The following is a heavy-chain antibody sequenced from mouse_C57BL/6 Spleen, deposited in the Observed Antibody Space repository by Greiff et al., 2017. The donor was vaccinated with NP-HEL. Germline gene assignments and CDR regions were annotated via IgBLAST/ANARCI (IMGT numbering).Heavy chain of an antibody. J-gene: IGHJ4*01. CDR3: ARREYGSYYYAMDY. D-gene: IGHD1-1*01. Sequence: QVQLQQPGAELVKPGASVKLSCKASGYTFTSYWMQWVKQRPGQGLEWIGEIDPSDSYTNYNQKFKGKATLTVDTSSSTAYMQLSSLTSEDSAVYYCARREYGSYYYAMDYWGQGTSVTVSS. CDR1: GYTFTSYW. CDR2: IDPSDSYT. V-gene: IGHV1-50*01.